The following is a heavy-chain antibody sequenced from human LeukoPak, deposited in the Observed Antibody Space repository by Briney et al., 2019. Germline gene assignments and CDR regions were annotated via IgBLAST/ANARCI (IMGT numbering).Heavy chain of an antibody. CDR2: VSGYNGNT. J-gene: IGHJ4*02. CDR1: GYTFSRHG. CDR3: AKDIHPGLDSGASCCFDY. V-gene: IGHV1-18*01. D-gene: IGHD3-22*01. Sequence: ASVKVSCKTSGYTFSRHGITWVRQAPGQGLEWMGRVSGYNGNTNYAQSVQGRVTMTTDTSTNTAYMELRSLRSDDTAVYYCAKDIHPGLDSGASCCFDYWGQGTPVTVSS.